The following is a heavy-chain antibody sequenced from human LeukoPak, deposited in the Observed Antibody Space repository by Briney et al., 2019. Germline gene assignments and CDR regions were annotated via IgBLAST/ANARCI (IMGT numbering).Heavy chain of an antibody. Sequence: PSETLSLTCTVSVYSITSGYYWGWIRQPPGKGLEWIGHIYRSGSTYYNPSLKSRVTISVATSKNQFSLKLSSVTAADTAVYYCARIYDYWGQGTLVTVSS. CDR2: IYRSGST. CDR3: ARIYDY. J-gene: IGHJ4*02. CDR1: VYSITSGYY. V-gene: IGHV4-38-2*02. D-gene: IGHD3-3*01.